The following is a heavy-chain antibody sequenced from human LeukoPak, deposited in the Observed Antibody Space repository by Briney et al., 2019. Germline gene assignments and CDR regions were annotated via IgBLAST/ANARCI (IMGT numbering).Heavy chain of an antibody. D-gene: IGHD4-23*01. CDR1: GFTFSSYG. V-gene: IGHV3-23*01. CDR2: IGGRDSNT. CDR3: AKRSDYGDNGNYFDH. Sequence: GGSLRLSCAASGFTFSSYGMSWVRQAPGKGLEWVSAIGGRDSNTYYADSVEGRFTISRDNSKDTLYLQMNSLSAEDTAVYYCAKRSDYGDNGNYFDHWGQGTPVTVSS. J-gene: IGHJ4*02.